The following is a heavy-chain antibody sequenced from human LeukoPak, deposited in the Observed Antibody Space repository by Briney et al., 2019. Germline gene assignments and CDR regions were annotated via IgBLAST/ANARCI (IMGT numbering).Heavy chain of an antibody. Sequence: GGSLRLSCAASGFTFSSYWMSWVRQAPGKGLEWVANIKQDGSEKYYVDSVKGRFTISRDNAKNSLYLQMNSLRAEDTAVYYCARARRPYYYYGMDVWGQGTTITVSS. CDR3: ARARRPYYYYGMDV. V-gene: IGHV3-7*03. CDR1: GFTFSSYW. CDR2: IKQDGSEK. J-gene: IGHJ6*02.